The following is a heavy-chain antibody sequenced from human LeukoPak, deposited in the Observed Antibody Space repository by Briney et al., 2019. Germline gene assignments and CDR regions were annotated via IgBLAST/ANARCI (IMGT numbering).Heavy chain of an antibody. Sequence: GGSLRLSCTASGLIASSNYMRWVRQAPGKGLEWVSLIYSGGSTYYADSVMGRSTISRDKSNNTLYLQMNSLRAEDTAVYYCATVVLSVVAFESRGEGTLVTVSS. CDR2: IYSGGST. V-gene: IGHV3-53*01. CDR3: ATVVLSVVAFES. CDR1: GLIASSNY. J-gene: IGHJ4*02. D-gene: IGHD2-21*01.